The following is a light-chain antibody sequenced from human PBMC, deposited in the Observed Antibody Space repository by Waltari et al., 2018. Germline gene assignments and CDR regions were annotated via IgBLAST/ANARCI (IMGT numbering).Light chain of an antibody. CDR2: DFS. CDR1: SSDVGGCTY. V-gene: IGLV2-11*01. CDR3: CSYAGSYTLV. J-gene: IGLJ2*01. Sequence: QSALTQPRPVSGSPGQSVPIPCTGPSSDVGGCTYVPWYQQNPGKAPKLMIYDFSKRPSGVPDRFSGSKSGNTASLTISGLQAEDEADYYCCSYAGSYTLVFGGGTKLTVL.